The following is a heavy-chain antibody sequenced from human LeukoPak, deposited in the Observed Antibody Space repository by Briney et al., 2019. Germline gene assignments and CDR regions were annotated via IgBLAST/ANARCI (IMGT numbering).Heavy chain of an antibody. J-gene: IGHJ6*03. V-gene: IGHV3-48*03. CDR3: ASLNYDFWSGYYTGVLRNYYYYYMDV. CDR2: ISSSGSTI. D-gene: IGHD3-3*01. Sequence: GGSLRLSCAASGFTFSSYEMNWVRQAPGKGLEWVSYISSSGSTIYYADSVKGRFTISRDNAKNSLYLQMNSLRAEDTAVYYCASLNYDFWSGYYTGVLRNYYYYYMDVWGKGTTVTVSS. CDR1: GFTFSSYE.